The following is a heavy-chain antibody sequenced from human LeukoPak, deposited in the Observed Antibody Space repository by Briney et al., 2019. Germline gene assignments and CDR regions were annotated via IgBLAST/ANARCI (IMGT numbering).Heavy chain of an antibody. J-gene: IGHJ3*02. Sequence: SETLSLTCTVSGGSISSSSYYWGWIRQPPGKGLEWIGSIYYSGGTYYNPSLKSRVTISVDTSKNQFSLKLSSVTAADTAVYYCARGLVSRVGATIHDAFDIWGQGTMVTVSS. CDR2: IYYSGGT. D-gene: IGHD1-26*01. CDR3: ARGLVSRVGATIHDAFDI. V-gene: IGHV4-39*07. CDR1: GGSISSSSYY.